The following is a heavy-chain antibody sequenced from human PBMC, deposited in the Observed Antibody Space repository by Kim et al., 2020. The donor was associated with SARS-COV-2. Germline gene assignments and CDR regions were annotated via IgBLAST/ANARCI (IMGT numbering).Heavy chain of an antibody. J-gene: IGHJ4*02. D-gene: IGHD6-13*01. V-gene: IGHV6-1*01. Sequence: VVSVKSRITINPDTSKNQFSLQLNSVTPEDTAVYYCARDAGIAAAGLLDYWGQGTLVTVSS. CDR3: ARDAGIAAAGLLDY.